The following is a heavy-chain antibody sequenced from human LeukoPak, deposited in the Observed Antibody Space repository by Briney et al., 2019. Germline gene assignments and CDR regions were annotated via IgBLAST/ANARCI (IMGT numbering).Heavy chain of an antibody. J-gene: IGHJ3*02. CDR1: GFTFSSYA. Sequence: PGGSLRLSCAASGFTFSSYAMNWVRQAPGKGLEWVSYISSSSSTIYYADSVKGRFTISRDNAKNSLYLQMNSLRAEDTAVYYCARDPFYPGKDSSSWYEDAFDIWGQGTMVTVSS. D-gene: IGHD6-13*01. CDR3: ARDPFYPGKDSSSWYEDAFDI. CDR2: ISSSSSTI. V-gene: IGHV3-48*01.